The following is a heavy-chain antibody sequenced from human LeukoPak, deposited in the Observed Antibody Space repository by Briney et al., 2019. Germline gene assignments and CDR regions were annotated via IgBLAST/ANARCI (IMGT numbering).Heavy chain of an antibody. Sequence: PSETLSLTCTVSGGSISSYYWSWIRQPAGKGLEWIGRIYTSGSTNYNASLKSRVSMSVDTSKNQFSLKLSSVTAADTAEFYCARENSGSYRELDYWGQGTLVTVSS. CDR1: GGSISSYY. CDR2: IYTSGST. V-gene: IGHV4-4*07. J-gene: IGHJ4*02. CDR3: ARENSGSYRELDY. D-gene: IGHD1-26*01.